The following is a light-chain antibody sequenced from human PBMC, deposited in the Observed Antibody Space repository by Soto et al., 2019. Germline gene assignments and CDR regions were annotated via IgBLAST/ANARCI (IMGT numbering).Light chain of an antibody. CDR2: DAS. Sequence: DIQMTQSPSTLSASVGDRVTITCRASRSIGDWLAWYQQKPGKAPKLMIYDASTLISGVPSRFSGSGYGTEFTLTISSLQPDDFATYYCQLYNSYSPATFGQGTVVEIK. CDR3: QLYNSYSPAT. CDR1: RSIGDW. J-gene: IGKJ1*01. V-gene: IGKV1-5*01.